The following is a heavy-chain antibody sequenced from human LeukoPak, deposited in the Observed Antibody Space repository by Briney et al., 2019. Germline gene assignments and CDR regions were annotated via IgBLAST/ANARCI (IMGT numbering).Heavy chain of an antibody. CDR1: GFTFSSYA. J-gene: IGHJ4*02. D-gene: IGHD4-23*01. CDR3: AKALAPTTVLTSVDY. V-gene: IGHV3-23*01. Sequence: PGGSLRLSCAASGFTFSSYAMTWVRQAPGKGLEWVSAISGSGGTTYYADSVKGRFTISRDNSKNTLYLQMNSLRAEDTAVYYCAKALAPTTVLTSVDYWGQGTLVTVSS. CDR2: ISGSGGTT.